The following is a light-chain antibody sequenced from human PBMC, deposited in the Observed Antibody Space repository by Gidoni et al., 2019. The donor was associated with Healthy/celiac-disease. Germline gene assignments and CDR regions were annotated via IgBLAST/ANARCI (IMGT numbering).Light chain of an antibody. V-gene: IGKV2-28*01. CDR3: MQALQTPRT. J-gene: IGKJ2*01. CDR1: QSLLHSNGYNY. Sequence: DIVMTQSPLSLPVTPGEPASISCRSSQSLLHSNGYNYLDWYLQKPGQSPQLLIYLGSNRASGVPDRFSGSGSGTDFTLKISRVEAEDVGVYYCMQALQTPRTFGQGTKLENK. CDR2: LGS.